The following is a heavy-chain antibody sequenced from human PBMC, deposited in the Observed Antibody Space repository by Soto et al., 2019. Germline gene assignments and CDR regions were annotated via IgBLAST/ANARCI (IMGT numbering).Heavy chain of an antibody. CDR1: GGSFSGYY. CDR3: ARGPHIVVVPAAGRGGDYYYYMDV. V-gene: IGHV4-34*01. CDR2: INHSGST. Sequence: QVQLQQWGAGLLKPSETLSLTCAVYGGSFSGYYWSWIRQPPGKGLEWIGEINHSGSTNYNPSLKSRVTISVDTSKNQFSLKLSSVTAADTAVYYCARGPHIVVVPAAGRGGDYYYYMDVWGKGTTVTVSS. D-gene: IGHD2-2*01. J-gene: IGHJ6*03.